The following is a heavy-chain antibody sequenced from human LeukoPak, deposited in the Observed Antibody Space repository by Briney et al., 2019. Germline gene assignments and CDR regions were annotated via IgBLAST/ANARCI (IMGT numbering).Heavy chain of an antibody. CDR1: GFTFSSFA. CDR3: ARGGGLDV. D-gene: IGHD3-16*01. CDR2: ISASGGTT. Sequence: PGGSLRLSCAASGFTFSSFAMTWVRQAPGKGLEWVSIISASGGTTDYADSVKGRFTISRDNAKNSLYLQMSNLRAEDTAVYFCARGGGLDVWGQGATVTVSS. J-gene: IGHJ6*02. V-gene: IGHV3-23*01.